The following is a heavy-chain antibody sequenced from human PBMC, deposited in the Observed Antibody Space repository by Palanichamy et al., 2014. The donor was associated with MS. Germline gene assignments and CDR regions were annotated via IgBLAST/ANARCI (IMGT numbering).Heavy chain of an antibody. CDR1: GYSFSNYW. Sequence: CKGSGYSFSNYWIGWVRQMPGIGLEWMGIIYPGDSDTRYSPSFQGQITVSVDKSISTAYLQWSSLKASDTAIYYCVRQESGSVLLGSDFRHWGQGTLVTVSS. CDR2: IYPGDSDT. D-gene: IGHD3-10*02. V-gene: IGHV5-51*01. CDR3: VRQESGSVLLGSDFRH. J-gene: IGHJ1*01.